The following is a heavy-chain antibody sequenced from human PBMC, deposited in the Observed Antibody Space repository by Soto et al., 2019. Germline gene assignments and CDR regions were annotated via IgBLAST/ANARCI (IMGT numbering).Heavy chain of an antibody. D-gene: IGHD4-4*01. J-gene: IGHJ4*02. CDR3: ARILQTSLDS. CDR1: GFTFSDSA. CDR2: IRSKANNYAT. V-gene: IGHV3-73*02. Sequence: EVQLVESGRGLVQPGGSLKLSCAASGFTFSDSAIHWVRQASGKGLEWVGRIRSKANNYATAYAASVTGRFTISRDDSKNTAYLQMNSLKIEDTAVYYCARILQTSLDSWGQGALVTVSS.